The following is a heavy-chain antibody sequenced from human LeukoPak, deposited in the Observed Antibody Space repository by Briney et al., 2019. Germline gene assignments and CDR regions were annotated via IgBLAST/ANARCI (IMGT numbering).Heavy chain of an antibody. CDR2: IYYSGST. D-gene: IGHD3-3*01. Sequence: SETLSLTCTVSGGSISSSSYYWGWIRQPPGKGLEWIGSIYYSGSTYYNPSLKSRVTISVDTSKNQFSLKLSSVTAADTAVYYCARVVRTIFGVVIMYWFDPWGQGTLVTVSS. V-gene: IGHV4-39*07. J-gene: IGHJ5*02. CDR3: ARVVRTIFGVVIMYWFDP. CDR1: GGSISSSSYY.